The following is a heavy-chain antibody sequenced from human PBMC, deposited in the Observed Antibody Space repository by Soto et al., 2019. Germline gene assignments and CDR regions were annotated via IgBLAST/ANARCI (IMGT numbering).Heavy chain of an antibody. D-gene: IGHD3-16*01. V-gene: IGHV4-61*01. CDR2: IYYSGST. CDR1: GGSVSSGSYY. Sequence: QVQLQESSRGLVKPSETLSLTCTVSGGSVSSGSYYWSWIRQPPGKGLEWIGYIYYSGSTNYNPSLKSRVTISVDTSKNQFSLKLSSVTAADTAVYYCARYLGYYYYGMDVWGQGTTVTVSS. CDR3: ARYLGYYYYGMDV. J-gene: IGHJ6*02.